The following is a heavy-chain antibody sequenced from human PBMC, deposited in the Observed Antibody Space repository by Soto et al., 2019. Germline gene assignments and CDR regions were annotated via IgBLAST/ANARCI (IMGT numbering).Heavy chain of an antibody. CDR3: SRARVESGYPADFQQ. J-gene: IGHJ1*01. Sequence: EVQLVESGGGLIQPGGSLRLSCAASGFTVSSNYMSWVRQAPGKGLEWVSVIYSGGSTYYADSVKGRFTISRDNSKNTLYPQLNLLRAADTAVYYFSRARVESGYPADFQQWGQGTLVTVSS. D-gene: IGHD3-22*01. CDR1: GFTVSSNY. CDR2: IYSGGST. V-gene: IGHV3-53*01.